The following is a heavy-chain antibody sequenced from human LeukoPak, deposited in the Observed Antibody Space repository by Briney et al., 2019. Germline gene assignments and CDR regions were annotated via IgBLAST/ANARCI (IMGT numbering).Heavy chain of an antibody. D-gene: IGHD3-22*01. CDR1: GFSFSSYA. CDR2: ISGSGVNT. V-gene: IGHV3-23*01. CDR3: ARGRSGYGPFDAFDL. J-gene: IGHJ3*01. Sequence: GGSLRLSCAASGFSFSSYAMSWVRQAPGKGLEWVSAISGSGVNTYYANSVRGRFAASRDNSKNTLYLQMNSLRAEDTAVYYCARGRSGYGPFDAFDLWGQGTWVTVSS.